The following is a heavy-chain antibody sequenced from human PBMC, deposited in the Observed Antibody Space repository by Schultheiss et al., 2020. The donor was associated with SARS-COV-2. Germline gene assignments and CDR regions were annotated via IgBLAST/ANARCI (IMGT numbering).Heavy chain of an antibody. V-gene: IGHV4-59*12. CDR1: GGSFSGYY. D-gene: IGHD6-25*01. CDR3: ARERLASEAFDI. Sequence: SETLSLTCAVYGGSFSGYYWSWIRQPPGKGLEWIGYIYYSGSTNYNPSLKSRITMSVDTSKNQFSLKLSSVTAADTAVYYCARERLASEAFDIWGQGTMVTVSS. CDR2: IYYSGST. J-gene: IGHJ3*02.